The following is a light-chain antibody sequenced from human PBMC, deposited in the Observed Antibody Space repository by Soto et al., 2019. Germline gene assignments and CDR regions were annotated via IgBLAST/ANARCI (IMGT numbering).Light chain of an antibody. Sequence: EVVLTQSPATLTLSPGERATLACRASQSVSSYLAWYQQKPGQAPRLLIYDASNRATGVPARFIGSGSGTEFTLTISILEPEDFAVYYCQQRSNWPALTFGGGTKVEIK. CDR3: QQRSNWPALT. CDR2: DAS. V-gene: IGKV3-11*01. CDR1: QSVSSY. J-gene: IGKJ4*01.